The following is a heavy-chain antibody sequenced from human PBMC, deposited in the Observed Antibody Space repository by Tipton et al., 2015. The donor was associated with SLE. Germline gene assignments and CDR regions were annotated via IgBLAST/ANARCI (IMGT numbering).Heavy chain of an antibody. CDR3: TRGIGDRGSPWYFDL. V-gene: IGHV3-15*01. CDR1: GFTFSNAW. Sequence: SLRLSCAASGFTFSNAWMSWVRQAPGKGLEWVGRIKSKTDGGTTDYAAPVKGRFTISRDDSKNTLYLQMNSLKTEDTAVYYCTRGIGDRGSPWYFDLWGRGTLVTVSS. D-gene: IGHD2-21*02. CDR2: IKSKTDGGTT. J-gene: IGHJ2*01.